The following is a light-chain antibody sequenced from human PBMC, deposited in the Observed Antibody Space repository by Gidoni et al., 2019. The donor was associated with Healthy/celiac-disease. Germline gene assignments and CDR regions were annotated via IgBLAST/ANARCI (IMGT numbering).Light chain of an antibody. J-gene: IGKJ3*01. Sequence: DIVITQSPYSLAVSLGARATINCKSSQSVLYSSNNKNYLAWYQQKPGQPPKLLIYWASTRESGVPDRFSGGGSGKDFTLTISSLQAEDVAVYYCQQYYSTPTFGPGTKVDIK. V-gene: IGKV4-1*01. CDR3: QQYYSTPT. CDR1: QSVLYSSNNKNY. CDR2: WAS.